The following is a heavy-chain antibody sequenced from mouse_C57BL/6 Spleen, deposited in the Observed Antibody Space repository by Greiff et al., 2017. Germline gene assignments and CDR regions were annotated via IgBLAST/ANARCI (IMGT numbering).Heavy chain of an antibody. J-gene: IGHJ2*03. Sequence: QVQLQQPGAELVKPGASVKLSCKASGYTFTSYWMHWVKQRPGQGLEWIGMIHPNSGSTNYNEKFKSKAKLTVDKTSSTAYMQLSSLTSEDSAVYYCARWDDYDRGDYWGQGTSLTVAS. CDR2: IHPNSGST. CDR1: GYTFTSYW. D-gene: IGHD2-4*01. CDR3: ARWDDYDRGDY. V-gene: IGHV1-64*01.